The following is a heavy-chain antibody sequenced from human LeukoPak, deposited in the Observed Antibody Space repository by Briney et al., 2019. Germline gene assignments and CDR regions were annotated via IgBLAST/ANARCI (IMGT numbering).Heavy chain of an antibody. Sequence: PSETLSLTCTVSGGSISSSSYYWGWIRQPPGTGLEWIGSIYYSGSTYYNPSLKSRVTISVDTSKNQFSLKLSSVTAADTAVYYCARTSYYDILTGYDYWGQGTLVTVSS. CDR2: IYYSGST. CDR1: GGSISSSSYY. V-gene: IGHV4-39*07. J-gene: IGHJ4*02. D-gene: IGHD3-9*01. CDR3: ARTSYYDILTGYDY.